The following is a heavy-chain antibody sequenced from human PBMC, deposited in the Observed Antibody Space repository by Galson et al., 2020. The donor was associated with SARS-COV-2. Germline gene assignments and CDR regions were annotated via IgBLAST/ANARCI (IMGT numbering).Heavy chain of an antibody. V-gene: IGHV5-51*01. D-gene: IGHD3-3*01. CDR3: ATSYYDFWSGYYTGRHY. CDR2: IYPGDSDT. CDR1: GYSFTNYW. J-gene: IGHJ4*02. Sequence: GESLKISCKGSGYSFTNYWIGWVRQMPGKGLEWMGIIYPGDSDTRYSPSFQGQVTISADKSITTAYLQWSSLKASDTAMYYCATSYYDFWSGYYTGRHYWGQGTLVTVS.